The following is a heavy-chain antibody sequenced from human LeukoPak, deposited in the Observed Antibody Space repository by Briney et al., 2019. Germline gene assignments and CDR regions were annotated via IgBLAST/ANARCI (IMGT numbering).Heavy chain of an antibody. Sequence: PGGSLRLSCAVSGFTFSRHWMSWVRQAPGKGLEWLANIKQDGSEKYYVDSVEGRFTISRDNAKHSLYLQMNSLSAEDTVVYYCARSYYGSGTSYGMDVWGQGTTVTVSS. CDR3: ARSYYGSGTSYGMDV. D-gene: IGHD3-10*01. J-gene: IGHJ6*02. CDR2: IKQDGSEK. CDR1: GFTFSRHW. V-gene: IGHV3-7*01.